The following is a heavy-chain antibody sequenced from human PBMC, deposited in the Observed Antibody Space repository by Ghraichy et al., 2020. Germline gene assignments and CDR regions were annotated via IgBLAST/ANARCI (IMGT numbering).Heavy chain of an antibody. CDR3: VTEICYSYSMDV. CDR2: IKSESDGWTT. CDR1: GITFTNVW. V-gene: IGHV3-15*01. Sequence: GGSLRLSCAASGITFTNVWMSWVRQAPEKGLEWVGRIKSESDGWTTDYSATVKGRFSISTGDTTNTVFLVMTALKPEDTAVYYCVTEICYSYSMDVWGRGTTVTVSS. J-gene: IGHJ6*03.